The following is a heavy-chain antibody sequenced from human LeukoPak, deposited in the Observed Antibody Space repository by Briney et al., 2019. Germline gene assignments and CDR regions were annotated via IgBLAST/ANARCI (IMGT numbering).Heavy chain of an antibody. V-gene: IGHV3-23*01. CDR2: IGNTET. J-gene: IGHJ4*02. D-gene: IGHD7-27*01. CDR3: AKDGQAFNSNWDYFDS. CDR1: GFTFSTFA. Sequence: GESLRLSCVASGFTFSTFAMSRVRQAPGKGLEWVSSIGNTETYYADSVKGRFTISRDNSKNTIYLHMNYLRAEDTARYYCAKDGQAFNSNWDYFDSWGQGTLVTVSS.